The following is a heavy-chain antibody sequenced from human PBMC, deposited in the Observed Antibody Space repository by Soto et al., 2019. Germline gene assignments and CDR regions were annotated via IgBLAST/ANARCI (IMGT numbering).Heavy chain of an antibody. CDR2: ISWNGGSI. CDR3: AKDTDYGSGSYYDAFDI. Sequence: GGFLRLSCAASGFTFDDYAMHWVRQAPGKGLEWVSGISWNGGSIGYADSVKGRFTISRDNAKNSLYLQMNSLRAEDTALYYCAKDTDYGSGSYYDAFDIWGQGTMVTVSS. D-gene: IGHD3-10*01. V-gene: IGHV3-9*01. J-gene: IGHJ3*02. CDR1: GFTFDDYA.